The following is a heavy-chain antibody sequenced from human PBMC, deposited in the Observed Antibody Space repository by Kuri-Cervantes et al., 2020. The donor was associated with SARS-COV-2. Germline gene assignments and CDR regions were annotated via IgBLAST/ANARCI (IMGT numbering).Heavy chain of an antibody. CDR3: AKDRDTSGYYYYYMDV. CDR2: ISDNGGST. Sequence: GESLKISCAASGFTFSSYAMHWVRQAPGKGLEYVSSISDNGGSTYYANSVKGRFTISRDNSKNALYLQMDNLRAEDMAVYYCAKDRDTSGYYYYYMDVWGKGTTVTVYS. V-gene: IGHV3-64*01. D-gene: IGHD3-22*01. CDR1: GFTFSSYA. J-gene: IGHJ6*03.